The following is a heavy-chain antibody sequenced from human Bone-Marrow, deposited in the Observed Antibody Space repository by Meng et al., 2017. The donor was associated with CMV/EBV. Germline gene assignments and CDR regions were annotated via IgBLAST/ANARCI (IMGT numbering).Heavy chain of an antibody. J-gene: IGHJ6*04. CDR2: IIPILGIA. CDR1: GGTFSSYA. CDR3: ARDLGGWDIVVLDV. V-gene: IGHV1-69*10. D-gene: IGHD2-15*01. Sequence: SVKVSCKASGGTFSSYAISWVRQAPGQGLEWMGGIIPILGIANYAQKFQGRVTITADKSTSTAYMELSSLRSEDTAVYYCARDLGGWDIVVLDVWGKGTTVTVSS.